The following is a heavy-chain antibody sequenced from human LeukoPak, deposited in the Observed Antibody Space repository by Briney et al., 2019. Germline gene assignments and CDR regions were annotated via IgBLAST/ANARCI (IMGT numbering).Heavy chain of an antibody. CDR2: IYYSGST. D-gene: IGHD1-26*01. J-gene: IGHJ4*02. Sequence: RASETLSLTCTVSGGSVSSGSYYWSSIRQPPGKGLEWIGYIYYSGSTNYNPSLKSRVTISVDTSKNQFSLKLSSVTAADTAVYYCARGGLELPDYWGQGTLVTVSS. CDR1: GGSVSSGSYY. CDR3: ARGGLELPDY. V-gene: IGHV4-61*01.